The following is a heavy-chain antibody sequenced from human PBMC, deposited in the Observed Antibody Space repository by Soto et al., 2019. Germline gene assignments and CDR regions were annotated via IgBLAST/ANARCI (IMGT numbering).Heavy chain of an antibody. V-gene: IGHV3-23*01. J-gene: IGHJ4*02. CDR2: ISGSGGST. CDR1: GFTFSSYA. CDR3: AKGGYCSGGSCYSDYYFDY. Sequence: GESLKISCAASGFTFSSYAMNWVRQAPGKGLEWVSGISGSGGSTYYADSVKGRFTISRDNSKNTLYLQMNSLRAEDTAVYYCAKGGYCSGGSCYSDYYFDYWGQGTLVTVSS. D-gene: IGHD2-15*01.